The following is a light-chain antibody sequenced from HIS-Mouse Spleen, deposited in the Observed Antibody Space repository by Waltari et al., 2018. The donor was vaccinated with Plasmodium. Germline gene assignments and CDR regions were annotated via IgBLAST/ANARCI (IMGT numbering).Light chain of an antibody. CDR1: QSVLYSSNNKNY. CDR3: QQYYSTPYT. CDR2: WAA. Sequence: DIVMTQSPDSLAVSLGERATINCKSSQSVLYSSNNKNYLAWYQQKPGQPPKLLIDWAATRVSGVPDRFSGRGSGTDFTLTISSLQAEDVAVYYCQQYYSTPYTFGQGTKLEIK. J-gene: IGKJ2*01. V-gene: IGKV4-1*01.